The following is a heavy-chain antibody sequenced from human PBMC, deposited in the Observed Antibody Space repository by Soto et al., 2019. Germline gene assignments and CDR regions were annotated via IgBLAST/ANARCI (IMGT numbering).Heavy chain of an antibody. CDR1: GFTFSSYA. J-gene: IGHJ5*02. CDR3: ARDRRWELGWFDP. D-gene: IGHD1-26*01. V-gene: IGHV3-30-3*01. CDR2: ISYDGSNK. Sequence: QVQLVESGGGVVQPGRSLRLSCAASGFTFSSYAMHWVRQAPGKGPEWVAVISYDGSNKYYADSVKGRFTISRDNSKNTLYLQMNSLRAEDTAVYYCARDRRWELGWFDPWGQGTLVTVSS.